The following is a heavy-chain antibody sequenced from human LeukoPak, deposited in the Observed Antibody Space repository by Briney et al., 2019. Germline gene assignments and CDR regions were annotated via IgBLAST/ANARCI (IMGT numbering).Heavy chain of an antibody. Sequence: SETLSLTCTVSGGSISSGSYYWTWIRQPAGKGLEWIGRIYTSGNTNHNPSLKSRVTISLDTSKNQFSLKLISVTAADTAVYFCARERTDTSMDYWGQGTLVTVSS. D-gene: IGHD5-18*01. J-gene: IGHJ4*02. CDR2: IYTSGNT. CDR3: ARERTDTSMDY. CDR1: GGSISSGSYY. V-gene: IGHV4-61*02.